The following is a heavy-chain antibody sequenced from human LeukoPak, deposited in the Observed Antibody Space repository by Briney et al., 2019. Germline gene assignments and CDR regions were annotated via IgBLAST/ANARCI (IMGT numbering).Heavy chain of an antibody. CDR2: INPNSGGT. V-gene: IGHV1-2*04. Sequence: ASVKVSCKASEYTFTRYYMHWVRQAPGQGLEWMGWINPNSGGTNYARKFQGWVTMTRDTSISTAYMELSSLRSEDTAVYYCARPFGSLRFLEWLIWGQGTMVTVSS. CDR3: ARPFGSLRFLEWLI. CDR1: EYTFTRYY. D-gene: IGHD3-3*01. J-gene: IGHJ3*02.